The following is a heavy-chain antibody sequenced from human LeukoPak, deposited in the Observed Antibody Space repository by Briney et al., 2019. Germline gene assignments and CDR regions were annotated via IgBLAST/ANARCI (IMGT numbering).Heavy chain of an antibody. CDR2: IIPIFGTA. CDR1: GGXFSSYA. J-gene: IGHJ5*02. CDR3: ARDGSSWSTNWFDP. Sequence: SVKVSCNASGGXFSSYAISWVRQAPGQGLEWMGGIIPIFGTANYAQKFQGRVTITADESTSTAYMELSSLRSEDTAVYYCARDGSSWSTNWFDPWGQGTLVTVSS. V-gene: IGHV1-69*01. D-gene: IGHD6-13*01.